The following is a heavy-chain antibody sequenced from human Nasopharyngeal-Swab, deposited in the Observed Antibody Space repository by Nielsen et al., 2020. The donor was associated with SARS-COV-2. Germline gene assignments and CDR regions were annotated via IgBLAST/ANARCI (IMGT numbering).Heavy chain of an antibody. V-gene: IGHV4-34*01. CDR2: INHSGRT. D-gene: IGHD4-17*01. Sequence: SETLSLTCAVYVGSFSGYYWTWIRQPPGGGLEWIGEINHSGRTNYNPSLKSRVTISVDTSKNQFSLKLSSVTAADTAVYYCARDGRGTTVTMFDYWGQGTLVTVSS. CDR3: ARDGRGTTVTMFDY. CDR1: VGSFSGYY. J-gene: IGHJ4*02.